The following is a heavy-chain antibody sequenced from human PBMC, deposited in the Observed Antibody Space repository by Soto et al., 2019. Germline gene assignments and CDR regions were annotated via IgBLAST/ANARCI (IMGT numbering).Heavy chain of an antibody. CDR3: ASAIGPYSPLYYYGVEV. CDR1: GYSFTSYW. J-gene: IGHJ6*02. Sequence: GESLKISCKGSGYSFTSYWISWVRQMPGKGLEWMGRIDPSDSYTNYSPSFQGHVTISADKSISTAYLQWSSLKASDTAMYYCASAIGPYSPLYYYGVEVWGQGTTVTVPS. V-gene: IGHV5-10-1*01. D-gene: IGHD6-13*01. CDR2: IDPSDSYT.